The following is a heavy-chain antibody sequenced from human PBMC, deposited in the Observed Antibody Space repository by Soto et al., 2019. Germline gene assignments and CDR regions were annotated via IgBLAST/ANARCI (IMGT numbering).Heavy chain of an antibody. J-gene: IGHJ4*02. Sequence: QVQLVQSGAEVKKPGSSVKVSCKASGGTFSSYTISWVRQAPGQGLEWMGRSIPILGIANYAQKFQGRVTITADKSTSTAYMELSSLRSEDTAVYYCATLRGDPLDYWGQGTLVTVSS. CDR3: ATLRGDPLDY. V-gene: IGHV1-69*02. CDR1: GGTFSSYT. D-gene: IGHD2-21*02. CDR2: SIPILGIA.